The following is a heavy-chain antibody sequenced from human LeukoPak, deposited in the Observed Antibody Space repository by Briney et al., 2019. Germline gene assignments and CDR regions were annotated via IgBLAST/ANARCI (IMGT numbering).Heavy chain of an antibody. CDR3: ARNSDCSGGSCYFPYFDY. J-gene: IGHJ4*02. CDR1: GGSFSGYY. CDR2: INHSGST. D-gene: IGHD2-15*01. V-gene: IGHV4-34*01. Sequence: PSETLSLTCAVYGGSFSGYYWNWIRQPPGKGLEWIGEINHSGSTNYNPSLKSRVTISVDTSKNQFSLKLSSVTAADTAVYYCARNSDCSGGSCYFPYFDYWGQGTLVTVSS.